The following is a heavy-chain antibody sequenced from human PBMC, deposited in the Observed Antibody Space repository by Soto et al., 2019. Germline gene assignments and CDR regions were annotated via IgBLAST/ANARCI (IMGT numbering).Heavy chain of an antibody. J-gene: IGHJ4*02. CDR3: ASAAAATILIGY. D-gene: IGHD6-13*01. CDR1: GFTFSSYA. CDR2: ISGSGGST. V-gene: IGHV3-23*01. Sequence: GGSLRLSCAASGFTFSSYAMSWVRQAPGKGLEWVSAISGSGGSTYYADSVKGRFTISRDNSKNTLYLQMSSLRAEDTAVYYCASAAAATILIGYWGQGTLVTVSS.